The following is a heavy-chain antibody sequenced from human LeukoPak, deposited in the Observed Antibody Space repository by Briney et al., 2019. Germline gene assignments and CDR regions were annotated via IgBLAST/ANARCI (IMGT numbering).Heavy chain of an antibody. CDR1: GFTFSSYE. CDR2: ISSSGSTI. D-gene: IGHD3-22*01. CDR3: ARKYYYGSSGYPSFDY. V-gene: IGHV3-48*03. J-gene: IGHJ4*02. Sequence: GGSLRLSCAASGFTFSSYEMNWVRQAPGKGLEWVSYISSSGSTIYYADSVKGRFTISRDNAKNSLYLQMNSLRAEDTAVYYCARKYYYGSSGYPSFDYWGQGTLVTVSS.